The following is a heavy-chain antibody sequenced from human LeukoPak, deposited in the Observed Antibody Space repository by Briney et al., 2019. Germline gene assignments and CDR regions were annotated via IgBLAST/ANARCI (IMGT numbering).Heavy chain of an antibody. J-gene: IGHJ5*02. D-gene: IGHD6-19*01. V-gene: IGHV1-2*02. CDR2: INPNTGGA. Sequence: ASVKVSCKASGYTFTGYYIHWVRQAPGQGLEWMGWINPNTGGAKYAQKFQGRVTMTRDTSITTTYMGLSRLSSDDTAAYYCAKGRVVAGTKSLMYHWLDPWGQGTLVTVSS. CDR1: GYTFTGYY. CDR3: AKGRVVAGTKSLMYHWLDP.